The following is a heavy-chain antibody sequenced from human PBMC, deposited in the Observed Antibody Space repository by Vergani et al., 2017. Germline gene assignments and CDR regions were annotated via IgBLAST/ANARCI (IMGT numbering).Heavy chain of an antibody. CDR1: GYTFTGYY. D-gene: IGHD3-9*01. V-gene: IGHV1-2*04. J-gene: IGHJ3*02. CDR2: INPNSGGT. CDR3: ARGVGYDILTGYPDAFDI. Sequence: QVQLVQSGAEVKKPGASVKVSCKASGYTFTGYYMHWVRQAPGQGLEWMGWINPNSGGTNYAQKFQGWVTMTRDTSISTAYMELRRLRSDDTAVYYCARGVGYDILTGYPDAFDIWGQGTMVTVSS.